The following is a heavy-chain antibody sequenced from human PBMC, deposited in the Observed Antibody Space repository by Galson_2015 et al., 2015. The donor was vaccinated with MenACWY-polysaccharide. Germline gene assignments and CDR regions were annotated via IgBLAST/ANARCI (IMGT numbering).Heavy chain of an antibody. V-gene: IGHV1-2*02. CDR2: IDPNSGGR. CDR1: GYSFTDYY. CDR3: ARSSSTTLH. Sequence: SVKVSCKAPGYSFTDYYMHWVRQAPGQGFEWMGWIDPNSGGRNYARKFQGRVIMTRYTSINTAYMELNRLRSDDTAVYYCARSSSTTLHWGQGTLVTVSS. J-gene: IGHJ1*01. D-gene: IGHD2-2*01.